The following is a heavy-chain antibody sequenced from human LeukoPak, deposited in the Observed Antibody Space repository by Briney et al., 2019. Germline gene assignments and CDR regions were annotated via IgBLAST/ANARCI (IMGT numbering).Heavy chain of an antibody. CDR2: IYHSGST. V-gene: IGHV4-4*02. D-gene: IGHD6-13*01. CDR3: ARTYSSSWFPFDY. J-gene: IGHJ4*02. Sequence: SGTLSLTCAVSGASISSNNWWWSWVRQPPGKGLEWIGEIYHSGSTNYNPSLKSRVTMSVDRSKNQFSLKLSSVTAADTAVYYCARTYSSSWFPFDYWGQGTLVTVSS. CDR1: GASISSNNW.